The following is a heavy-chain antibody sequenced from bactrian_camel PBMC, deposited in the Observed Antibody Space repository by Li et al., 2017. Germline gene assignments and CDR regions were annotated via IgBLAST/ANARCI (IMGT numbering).Heavy chain of an antibody. J-gene: IGHJ4*01. CDR2: IDSDGTI. CDR1: GAISNNYC. D-gene: IGHD3*01. V-gene: IGHV3S6*01. CDR3: AAPQEVRTAVRAPRVHLCLGLPASAYY. Sequence: HVQLVESGGGSVQAGGSLRLSCVRSGAISNNYCVGWFRQAPGKAREGVASIDSDGTISYADSVKGRFTISRDNSENTLYLQMNSLKPEDTAMFYCAAPQEVRTAVRAPRVHLCLGLPASAYYWGQGTQVTVS.